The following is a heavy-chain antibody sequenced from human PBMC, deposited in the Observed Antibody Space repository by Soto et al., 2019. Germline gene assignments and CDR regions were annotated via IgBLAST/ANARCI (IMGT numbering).Heavy chain of an antibody. Sequence: LSLTCTVSGGSISSGDYYWSWIRQPPGKGLEWIGYIYYSGSTYYNPSLKSRVTISVDTSKNQFSLKLSSVTAADTAAYYCARALVTTIGWFDSWGHASLVTVS. CDR2: IYYSGST. CDR3: ARALVTTIGWFDS. V-gene: IGHV4-30-4*01. D-gene: IGHD5-12*01. J-gene: IGHJ5*01. CDR1: GGSISSGDYY.